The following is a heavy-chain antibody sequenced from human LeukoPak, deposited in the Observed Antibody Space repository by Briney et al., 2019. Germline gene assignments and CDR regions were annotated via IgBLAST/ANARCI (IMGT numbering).Heavy chain of an antibody. CDR1: GYTFTGYY. CDR2: INPNSGGT. CDR3: ARDRAMVRGVIISDAFDI. Sequence: GASVKVSCKASGYTFTGYYMHWVRQAPGQGLEWTGWINPNSGGTNYAQKVQGRVTMTRDTSISTAYMELSRLRSDDTAVYYGARDRAMVRGVIISDAFDIWGQGTMVTVSS. J-gene: IGHJ3*02. V-gene: IGHV1-2*02. D-gene: IGHD3-10*01.